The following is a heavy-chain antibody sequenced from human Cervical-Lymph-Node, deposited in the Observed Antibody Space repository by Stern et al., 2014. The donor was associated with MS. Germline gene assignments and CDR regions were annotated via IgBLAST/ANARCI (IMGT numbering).Heavy chain of an antibody. Sequence: QVQLQESGPGLVKPSQTLSLTCAVSGGSISSGDYYWSWIRQSPGKGLEWIGYIHYSGTTYYNPFLKSRVTISVDTSKNQFSLKLSSVTAADTAVYYCSRDADGYSLVFDYWGQGTLVTVSS. CDR1: GGSISSGDYY. D-gene: IGHD5-24*01. CDR2: IHYSGTT. V-gene: IGHV4-30-4*01. CDR3: SRDADGYSLVFDY. J-gene: IGHJ4*02.